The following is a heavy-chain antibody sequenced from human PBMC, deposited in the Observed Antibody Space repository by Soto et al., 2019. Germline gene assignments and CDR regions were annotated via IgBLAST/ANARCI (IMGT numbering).Heavy chain of an antibody. Sequence: QLQLQESGPGLVKPSETLSLTCTVSGSSISSSSYNWGWIRQPPGKGLEWIGSIYYSGSTYYNPSLKSRVTISVDTSKNQFSLKLSSVTAADTAVYYCARHLSAETGIAAAGTHFDYWGQGTLVTVSS. CDR2: IYYSGST. D-gene: IGHD6-13*01. V-gene: IGHV4-39*01. J-gene: IGHJ4*02. CDR3: ARHLSAETGIAAAGTHFDY. CDR1: GSSISSSSYN.